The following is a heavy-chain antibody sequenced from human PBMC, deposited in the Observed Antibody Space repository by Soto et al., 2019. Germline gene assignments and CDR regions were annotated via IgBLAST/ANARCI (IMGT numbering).Heavy chain of an antibody. CDR1: GGSISPYY. J-gene: IGHJ4*02. CDR3: ARGREAHKWNDAGY. CDR2: IYYSGST. Sequence: PSETLSLTCIVSGGSISPYYWSWIRQPPGKGLEWIGYIYYSGSTNYNPSLKSRVTISVDTSKNQFSLRLSSVTAADTAVYYCARGREAHKWNDAGYWGQGTLVTVSS. V-gene: IGHV4-59*01. D-gene: IGHD1-1*01.